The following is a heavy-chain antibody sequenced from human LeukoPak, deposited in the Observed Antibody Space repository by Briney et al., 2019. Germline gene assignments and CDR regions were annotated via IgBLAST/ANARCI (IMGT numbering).Heavy chain of an antibody. V-gene: IGHV3-30*18. CDR2: ISYDGNNR. J-gene: IGHJ3*02. CDR3: AKVKGEVIGAFDI. D-gene: IGHD3-16*01. Sequence: PGRSLRLSCAASRFTFSSYGMHWVRQAPGKGLEWVAVISYDGNNRYYADSVKGRFTISRYNSKNTLYLQMNSLRAEDTAVYHCAKVKGEVIGAFDIWGQGTMVTVSS. CDR1: RFTFSSYG.